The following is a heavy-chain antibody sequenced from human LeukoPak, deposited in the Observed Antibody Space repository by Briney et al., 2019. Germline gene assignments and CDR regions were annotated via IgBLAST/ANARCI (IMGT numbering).Heavy chain of an antibody. D-gene: IGHD5-24*01. Sequence: PSETLSLTCTVSGYSISSGYYWGWIRQPPGKGLEWIGSIYHSGSTYYNPSLKSRVTISVDTSKNQFSLKLSSVTAADTAVYYCARPRWPTRDLLYWGQGTLVTVSS. CDR3: ARPRWPTRDLLY. CDR2: IYHSGST. V-gene: IGHV4-38-2*02. CDR1: GYSISSGYY. J-gene: IGHJ4*02.